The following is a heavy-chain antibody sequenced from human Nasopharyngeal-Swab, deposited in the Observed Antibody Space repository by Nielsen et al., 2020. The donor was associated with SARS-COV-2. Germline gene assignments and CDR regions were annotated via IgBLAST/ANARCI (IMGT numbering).Heavy chain of an antibody. Sequence: LRQCPSRGLEWLGRTYYRSTWYSDYAESVRRRITINPDTSKNQLSLQLNSVTPDDTAIYYCARWQQPDNYYGVDVWGQGTVVTVSS. CDR2: TYYRSTWYS. V-gene: IGHV6-1*01. J-gene: IGHJ6*02. CDR3: ARWQQPDNYYGVDV. D-gene: IGHD6-13*01.